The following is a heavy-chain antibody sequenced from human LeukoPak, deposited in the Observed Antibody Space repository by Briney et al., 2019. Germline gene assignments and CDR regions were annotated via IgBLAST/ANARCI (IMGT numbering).Heavy chain of an antibody. V-gene: IGHV4-61*02. J-gene: IGHJ3*02. CDR2: IYTSGST. CDR3: ARVYYDSSGYYPPPHWGHAFDI. CDR1: GGSISSGSYY. D-gene: IGHD3-22*01. Sequence: NPSQTLSLTCTVSGGSISSGSYYWRWIRQPAGKGLEWIGRIYTSGSTNYNPSLKSRVTISVDTSKNQFSLKLSSVTAADTAVYYCARVYYDSSGYYPPPHWGHAFDIWGQGTMVTVSS.